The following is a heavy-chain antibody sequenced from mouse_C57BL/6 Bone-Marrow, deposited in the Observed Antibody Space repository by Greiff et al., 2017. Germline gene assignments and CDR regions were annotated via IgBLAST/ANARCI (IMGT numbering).Heavy chain of an antibody. D-gene: IGHD1-1*01. Sequence: EVQLQQSGPVLVKPGASVKMSCQASGYTFTDYYMNWVKQSHGKSLEWIGVINPYNGGTSYNQKFKAQSPLSVYTSSSTAYMELNSLTSEDSAVYYCARSAYYYGSSYPFAYWGQGTLVTVSA. CDR2: INPYNGGT. CDR1: GYTFTDYY. CDR3: ARSAYYYGSSYPFAY. V-gene: IGHV1-19*01. J-gene: IGHJ3*01.